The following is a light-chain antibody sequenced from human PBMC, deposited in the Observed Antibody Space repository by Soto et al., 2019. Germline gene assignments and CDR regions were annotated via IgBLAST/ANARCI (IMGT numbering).Light chain of an antibody. J-gene: IGLJ1*01. CDR3: CSYAGSSTNYV. CDR1: NSDVGGYNS. V-gene: IGLV2-11*01. Sequence: QSALTQPRSVSGSPGQSVTISCSVTNSDVGGYNSVAWYQQKPGEAPKLLLDSVTKRPSGVPDRFSGSKSGNMASLIISGLQAEDEAEYYCCSYAGSSTNYVFGTGTKLTVL. CDR2: SVT.